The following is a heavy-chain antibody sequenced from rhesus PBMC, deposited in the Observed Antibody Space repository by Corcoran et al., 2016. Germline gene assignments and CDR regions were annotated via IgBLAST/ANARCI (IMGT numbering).Heavy chain of an antibody. Sequence: QVQLLETGPGLVKSSETLSLTCSVSGGSSRSYWWVWSRQFTGKALEWFGEINGATGGTTYNPSLKSRVSISHEASKNQFSLRLESVTAADTAVYYCARLRWAGSGSWNDYIDSWGQGVLVTVSS. V-gene: IGHV4-80*01. CDR1: GGSSRSYW. CDR2: INGATGGT. J-gene: IGHJ4*01. D-gene: IGHD6-25*01. CDR3: ARLRWAGSGSWNDYIDS.